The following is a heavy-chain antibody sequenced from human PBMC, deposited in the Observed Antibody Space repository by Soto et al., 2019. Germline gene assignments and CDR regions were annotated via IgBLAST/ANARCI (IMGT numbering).Heavy chain of an antibody. D-gene: IGHD3-3*01. CDR3: TRDRYYDFWSGYYIIQQDGPDAFDI. Sequence: GGSLRLSCTASGFTFGDYAMSWFRQAPGKGLEWVGFIRSKAYGGTTEYAASVKGRFTISRDDSKSIAYLQMNSLKTEDTAVYYCTRDRYYDFWSGYYIIQQDGPDAFDIWGQGTMVTVSS. CDR2: IRSKAYGGTT. CDR1: GFTFGDYA. J-gene: IGHJ3*02. V-gene: IGHV3-49*03.